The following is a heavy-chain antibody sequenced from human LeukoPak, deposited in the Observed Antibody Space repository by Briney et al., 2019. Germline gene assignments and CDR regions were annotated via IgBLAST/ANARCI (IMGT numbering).Heavy chain of an antibody. CDR2: IRSKTYGATT. D-gene: IGHD2-21*02. CDR1: GFTFGDYA. Sequence: GGSLSLSCTASGFTFGDYAMSWFRQAPGKGLEWIGFIRSKTYGATTEYAASVKGRFTISRDDSKTIAYLQVNSLKTEDTAVYYCARLSDWNFAYWGQGTLVTVSS. V-gene: IGHV3-49*03. CDR3: ARLSDWNFAY. J-gene: IGHJ4*02.